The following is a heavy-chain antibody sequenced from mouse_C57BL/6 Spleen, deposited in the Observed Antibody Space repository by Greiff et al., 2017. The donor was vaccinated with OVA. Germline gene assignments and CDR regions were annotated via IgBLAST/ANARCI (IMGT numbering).Heavy chain of an antibody. CDR1: GYTFTSYG. CDR2: IYPRSGNT. D-gene: IGHD1-1*01. Sequence: QVQLQQSGAELARPGASVKLSCKASGYTFTSYGISWVKQRTGQGLEWIGEIYPRSGNTYYNEKFKGKATLTADKSSSTAYMELRSLTSEDSAVYFCARSSHYYGSSEAMDYWGQGTSVTVSS. CDR3: ARSSHYYGSSEAMDY. V-gene: IGHV1-81*01. J-gene: IGHJ4*01.